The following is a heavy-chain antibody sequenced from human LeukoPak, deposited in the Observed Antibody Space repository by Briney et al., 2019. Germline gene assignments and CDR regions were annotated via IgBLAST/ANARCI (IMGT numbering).Heavy chain of an antibody. Sequence: GGSLRLSCAASGFTFSSYSMNWVRQAPGKGLEWVSSISDSGNYIYYADSVKGRFTISRDNAKSSLYLQMNSLRAEDTAVYYCARGLGYCSGGSCQCDFWGQGTLVTVSS. J-gene: IGHJ4*02. V-gene: IGHV3-21*01. CDR2: ISDSGNYI. D-gene: IGHD2-15*01. CDR3: ARGLGYCSGGSCQCDF. CDR1: GFTFSSYS.